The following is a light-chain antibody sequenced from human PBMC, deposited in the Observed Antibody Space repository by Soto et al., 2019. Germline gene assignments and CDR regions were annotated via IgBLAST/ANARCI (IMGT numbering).Light chain of an antibody. CDR3: QQRSNWIT. V-gene: IGKV1-5*01. J-gene: IGKJ5*01. Sequence: DIQMTQSPSTRSASVGDGVTITGRASQNVGSWVAWYQQKPGGAPRLLIYDAYSLESGVPRRFSGSRSGIEFTLTISSLEPEDFAVYYCQQRSNWITFGQGTRLEIK. CDR2: DAY. CDR1: QNVGSW.